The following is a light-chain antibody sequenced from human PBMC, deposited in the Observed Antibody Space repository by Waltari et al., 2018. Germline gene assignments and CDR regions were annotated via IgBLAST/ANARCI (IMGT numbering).Light chain of an antibody. Sequence: QSALTQPASVSGSPGQSITISCTGTSSDVGRYNLVSWYQQHPGKAPKPIIDEGSKRPSGVSARFSGSKSGNTASLTISGLQAEDEADYYCCSYAGSITWVFGGGTKLTVL. V-gene: IGLV2-23*01. CDR2: EGS. CDR3: CSYAGSITWV. J-gene: IGLJ3*02. CDR1: SSDVGRYNL.